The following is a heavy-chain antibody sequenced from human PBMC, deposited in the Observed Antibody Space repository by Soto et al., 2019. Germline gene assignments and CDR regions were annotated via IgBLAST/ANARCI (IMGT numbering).Heavy chain of an antibody. V-gene: IGHV1-69*01. CDR1: GGTFSRYA. CDR2: IIPIFGTA. J-gene: IGHJ5*02. CDR3: ASHYCSSTSCYRWFDP. D-gene: IGHD2-2*01. Sequence: QVQLVQSGAEVKKPGSSVKVSCKASGGTFSRYAISWVRQAPGQGLEWMGGIIPIFGTANYAQKFQGRVTITADESTSTAYMELSSLRSDDTAVYYCASHYCSSTSCYRWFDPWGQGTLFTFSS.